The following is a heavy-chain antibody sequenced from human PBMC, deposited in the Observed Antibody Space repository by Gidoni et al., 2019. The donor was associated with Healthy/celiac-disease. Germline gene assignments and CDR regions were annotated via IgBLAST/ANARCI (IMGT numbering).Heavy chain of an antibody. V-gene: IGHV1-46*01. CDR1: GYTFTSYY. D-gene: IGHD3-10*01. CDR3: ARAASITMVRGAFQN. CDR2: ITPSGGST. Sequence: QVQLVQSGAEVKKPGASVKVSCKASGYTFTSYYMHWVRQAPGQGLEWMGLITPSGGSTSYAQKFQGRVTMTRDTSTSTVYMELSSLRSEDTAVYYCARAASITMVRGAFQNWGQGTLVTVSS. J-gene: IGHJ4*02.